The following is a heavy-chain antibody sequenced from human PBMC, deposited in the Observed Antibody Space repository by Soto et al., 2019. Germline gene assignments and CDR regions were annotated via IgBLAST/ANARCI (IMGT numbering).Heavy chain of an antibody. CDR3: AAALPGPPGYYGLDV. Sequence: QLVQSGTEVKKPGASVKVSCKASGYTFTSYGINWVRQARGQRLEWIGWIVVGSASTNYAQKFQGRVALSRDMSTNTAYMELSSLTSEETAVYYCAAALPGPPGYYGLDVWGRGTPVTVSS. D-gene: IGHD2-21*01. J-gene: IGHJ6*02. V-gene: IGHV1-58*02. CDR1: GYTFTSYG. CDR2: IVVGSAST.